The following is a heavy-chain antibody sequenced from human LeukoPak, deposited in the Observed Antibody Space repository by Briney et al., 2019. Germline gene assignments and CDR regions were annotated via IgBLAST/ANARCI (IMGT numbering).Heavy chain of an antibody. CDR3: ARGRGYYDSSGYYYGYYYYYGMDV. Sequence: PSETLSLTCAVYGGSFSGYYWSWIRQPPGKGLKWIGEINHSGSTNYNPSLKSRVTISVDTSKNQFSLKLSSVTAADTAVYYCARGRGYYDSSGYYYGYYYYYGMDVWGQGTTVTVPS. D-gene: IGHD3-22*01. J-gene: IGHJ6*02. CDR2: INHSGST. CDR1: GGSFSGYY. V-gene: IGHV4-34*01.